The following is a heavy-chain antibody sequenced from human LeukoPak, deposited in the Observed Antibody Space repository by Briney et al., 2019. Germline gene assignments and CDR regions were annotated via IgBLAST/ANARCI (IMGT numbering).Heavy chain of an antibody. V-gene: IGHV4-34*01. J-gene: IGHJ4*02. D-gene: IGHD4-17*01. Sequence: SETLSLTCAVYGGSFSGYYWSWIRQPPGKGLEWIGEINHSGSTNYNPSLKSRVTISVDTSKNQFSLKLSSVAAADTAVYYCARDSDGDFGLFWDWGQGTLVTVSS. CDR1: GGSFSGYY. CDR3: ARDSDGDFGLFWD. CDR2: INHSGST.